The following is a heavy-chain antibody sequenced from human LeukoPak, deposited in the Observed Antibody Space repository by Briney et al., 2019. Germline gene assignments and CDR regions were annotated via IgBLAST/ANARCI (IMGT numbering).Heavy chain of an antibody. CDR3: ARDLSSGYYGY. J-gene: IGHJ4*02. D-gene: IGHD3-22*01. CDR2: IYSGGST. Sequence: PGGSLRLSCAASGLTVSSNYMSWVRQAPGKGLEWVSVIYSGGSTYYADSVKGRFTISRDNSKNTLYLQMNSLRAEDTAVYYCARDLSSGYYGYWGQGTLVTVSS. V-gene: IGHV3-66*01. CDR1: GLTVSSNY.